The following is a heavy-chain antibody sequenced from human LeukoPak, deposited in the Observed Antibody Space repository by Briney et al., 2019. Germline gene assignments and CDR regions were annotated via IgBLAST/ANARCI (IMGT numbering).Heavy chain of an antibody. CDR2: ISGSGGST. CDR3: AKNAGLGYCTDTSCPIDP. D-gene: IGHD2-2*01. V-gene: IGHV3-23*01. J-gene: IGHJ5*02. Sequence: GGSLRLSCAASGFTFSSYAMSWVRQAPGKGLEWVSAISGSGGSTHYADSVKGRFTTSRDYSKNTLYLQMNSLRAEDTAVYYCAKNAGLGYCTDTSCPIDPWGQGTLVTVSS. CDR1: GFTFSSYA.